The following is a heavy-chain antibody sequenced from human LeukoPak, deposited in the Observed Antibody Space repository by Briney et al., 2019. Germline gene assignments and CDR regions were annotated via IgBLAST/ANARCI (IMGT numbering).Heavy chain of an antibody. D-gene: IGHD4-17*01. CDR3: ARDLLYGDYSFDF. V-gene: IGHV1-2*02. CDR1: GYTFTGYY. CDR2: INPNSGGT. J-gene: IGHJ4*02. Sequence: GASVKVSCKASGYTFTGYYMHWVRQAPGQGLEWMGWINPNSGGTNYAQKFQGRVTMTRDTSISTAYMELSRLRSDDTAVYYCARDLLYGDYSFDFWGQGTLVTVSS.